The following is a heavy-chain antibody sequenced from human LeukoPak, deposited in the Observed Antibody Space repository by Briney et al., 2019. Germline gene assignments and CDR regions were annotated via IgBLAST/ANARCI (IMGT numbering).Heavy chain of an antibody. D-gene: IGHD1-26*01. CDR2: ISSSSSYI. J-gene: IGHJ4*02. CDR1: GFTFSSYS. V-gene: IGHV3-21*04. Sequence: GGSLRLSCAASGFTFSSYSMNWVRQAPGKGLEWVSSISSSSSYIYYADSVKGRFTISRDNAKNSLYLQMNSLRAEDTAVYYCARGGSGSYGGPFDYWGQGTLVTVSS. CDR3: ARGGSGSYGGPFDY.